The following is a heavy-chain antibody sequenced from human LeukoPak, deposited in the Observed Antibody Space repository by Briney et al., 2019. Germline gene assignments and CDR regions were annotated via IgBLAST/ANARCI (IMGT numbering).Heavy chain of an antibody. J-gene: IGHJ5*02. Sequence: QAGGSLRLSCAASGFTFSSYAMSWVRQAPGKGLEWVSAMRGSGGSTDYADSVRGRLTISRDNSKNTLYLRMNSLRAEDTAVYYCAKEPGKNWFDPWGQGTLVTVSS. CDR2: MRGSGGST. CDR1: GFTFSSYA. V-gene: IGHV3-23*01. CDR3: AKEPGKNWFDP.